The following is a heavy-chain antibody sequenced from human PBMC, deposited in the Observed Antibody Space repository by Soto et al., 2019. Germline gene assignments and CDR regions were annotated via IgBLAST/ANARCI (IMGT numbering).Heavy chain of an antibody. V-gene: IGHV3-53*01. D-gene: IGHD4-17*01. CDR3: ARTLYGDFGMYYFDY. CDR1: GFIVSDNY. Sequence: GGSLRLSCAASGFIVSDNYFSWVRQAPGKGLEWVSVIYSGDTTNYAESVRGRFTITRDDSKNSVFLQMNSLRAEDTAIYYCARTLYGDFGMYYFDYWGQGTPVTVSS. CDR2: IYSGDTT. J-gene: IGHJ4*02.